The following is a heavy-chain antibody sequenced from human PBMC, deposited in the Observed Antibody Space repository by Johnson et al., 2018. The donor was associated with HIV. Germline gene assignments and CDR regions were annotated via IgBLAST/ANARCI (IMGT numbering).Heavy chain of an antibody. CDR1: GFSFGDYY. CDR3: ARDGRGLDAFDI. CDR2: ISSGGSSI. Sequence: QVQLVESGGGLVKPGGSLRLSCEASGFSFGDYYMTWIRQAPGKGLEWVSYISSGGSSIKYADSVKGRFTISRDNVRKSLYLEMNSLRVDDTAVYYCARDGRGLDAFDIWGQGTMVTVSS. V-gene: IGHV3-11*04. D-gene: IGHD3/OR15-3a*01. J-gene: IGHJ3*02.